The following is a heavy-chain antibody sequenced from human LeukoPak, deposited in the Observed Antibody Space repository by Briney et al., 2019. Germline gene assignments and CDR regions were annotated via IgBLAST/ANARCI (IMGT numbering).Heavy chain of an antibody. CDR3: AKASMIVVVRDAFDI. J-gene: IGHJ3*02. Sequence: PGGSLRLSCAASGFTFSSYAMSWVRQPPGKGLEWVSAISGSGGSTYYADSVKGRFTISRDNSKNTLYLQMNSLRAEDTAVYYCAKASMIVVVRDAFDIWGQGTMVTVSS. D-gene: IGHD3-22*01. V-gene: IGHV3-23*01. CDR1: GFTFSSYA. CDR2: ISGSGGST.